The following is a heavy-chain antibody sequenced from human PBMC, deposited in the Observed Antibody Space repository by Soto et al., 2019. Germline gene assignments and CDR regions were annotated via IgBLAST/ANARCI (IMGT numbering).Heavy chain of an antibody. CDR1: GFTFSSYS. CDR2: ISGNGGTT. J-gene: IGHJ4*02. CDR3: AKFGDYGGTPTIDY. D-gene: IGHD4-17*01. Sequence: EVQLLESGGGLVQPVGSLRLSCAASGFTFSSYSMTWVRQAPGKGLEWVLTISGNGGTTYYADSVKGRFTISRDNSKNTLSLQMNSLRAEDTAVYYCAKFGDYGGTPTIDYWCQGTLVTVSS. V-gene: IGHV3-23*01.